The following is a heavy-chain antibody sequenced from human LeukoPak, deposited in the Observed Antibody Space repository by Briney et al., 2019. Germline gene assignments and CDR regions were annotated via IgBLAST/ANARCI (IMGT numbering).Heavy chain of an antibody. CDR2: ISGGSEDT. CDR3: ARTIAQYSNSWLYFYYGLDV. Sequence: GGSLRLSCTASGFTFGSYAMSWVRQAPGKGLEWVSSISGGSEDTYYADSVKGRFTITRDNSKSTLNLQLNSLRAEDTAVYYCARTIAQYSNSWLYFYYGLDVWGQGTTVTVSS. CDR1: GFTFGSYA. J-gene: IGHJ6*02. V-gene: IGHV3-23*01. D-gene: IGHD6-13*01.